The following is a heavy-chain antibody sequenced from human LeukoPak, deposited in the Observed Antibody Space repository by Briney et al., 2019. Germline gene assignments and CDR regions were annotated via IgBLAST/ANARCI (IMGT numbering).Heavy chain of an antibody. CDR2: INHSGST. V-gene: IGHV4-34*01. Sequence: SETLSLTCAVYGGSLSGYYWSWIRQPPGKGLEWIGEINHSGSTNYNPSLKSRVTISVDTSKNQFSLKLSSVTAADTAVYYCARGWYQQTYYFDYWGQGTLVTVSS. CDR1: GGSLSGYY. CDR3: ARGWYQQTYYFDY. D-gene: IGHD2-2*01. J-gene: IGHJ4*02.